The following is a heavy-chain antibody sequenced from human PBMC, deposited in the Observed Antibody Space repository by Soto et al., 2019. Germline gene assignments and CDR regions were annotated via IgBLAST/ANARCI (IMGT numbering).Heavy chain of an antibody. CDR2: ISSTGDLI. V-gene: IGHV3-48*02. Sequence: PGGFLRLSCTASGFTVSDYSVNWVRQAPGKGLEWISYISSTGDLILYADSVKGRFTIARDIAKNSLYLQMDSLRDEDSAVYYCATWAIAVGGEGFWGQGTLVTVYS. D-gene: IGHD2-21*01. CDR1: GFTVSDYS. J-gene: IGHJ4*02. CDR3: ATWAIAVGGEGF.